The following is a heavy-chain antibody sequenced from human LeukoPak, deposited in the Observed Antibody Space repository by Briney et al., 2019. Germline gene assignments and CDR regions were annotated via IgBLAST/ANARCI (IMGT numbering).Heavy chain of an antibody. CDR2: IYPGDSDT. CDR1: GYSFTSYW. Sequence: GESLKISCKGSGYSFTSYWIGWVRQMPGKGLEWMGIIYPGDSDTRYSPSFQGQVTISADKSICTAYLQWSSLKASDTAMYYCARIVVPAAIHDAFDIWGQGTMVTVSS. D-gene: IGHD2-2*02. V-gene: IGHV5-51*01. CDR3: ARIVVPAAIHDAFDI. J-gene: IGHJ3*02.